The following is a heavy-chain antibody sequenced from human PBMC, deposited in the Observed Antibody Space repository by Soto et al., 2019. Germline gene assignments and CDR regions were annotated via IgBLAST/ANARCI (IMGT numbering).Heavy chain of an antibody. CDR2: LSDSGISI. CDR1: GFTFSSHA. D-gene: IGHD6-13*01. V-gene: IGHV3-23*01. J-gene: IGHJ4*02. Sequence: EVQLLECVGALVQPGWSLRLSCTASGFTFSSHAMTWVHQAPGKGLEWVSGLSDSGISIYYADSVKDRLTISRDNSKNTLSLQIHTLRAEDTAVYYCAKVSSSWYAGFFDLWGQGTLVTVSS. CDR3: AKVSSSWYAGFFDL.